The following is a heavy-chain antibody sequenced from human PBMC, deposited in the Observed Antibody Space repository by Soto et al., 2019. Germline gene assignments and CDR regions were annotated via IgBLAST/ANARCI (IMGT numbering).Heavy chain of an antibody. CDR2: INPNSGGT. D-gene: IGHD3-22*01. CDR1: GYTFTGYY. CDR3: ARTPVTRIGVVITPDYGMDV. V-gene: IGHV1-2*02. J-gene: IGHJ6*02. Sequence: ASVKVSCKASGYTFTGYYMHWVRQAPGQGLEWMGWINPNSGGTNYAQKFQGRVTMTRDTSISTAYMELSRLRSDDTAVYYCARTPVTRIGVVITPDYGMDVWGQGXTVTGSS.